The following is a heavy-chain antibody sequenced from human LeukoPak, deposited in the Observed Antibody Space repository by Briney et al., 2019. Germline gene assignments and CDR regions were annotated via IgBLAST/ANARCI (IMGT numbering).Heavy chain of an antibody. D-gene: IGHD4-23*01. J-gene: IGHJ3*02. CDR2: ISAYNGNT. Sequence: AASVTVSCTASGYTFTSYGISWVRQAPGQGLEWMGWISAYNGNTNYAQKLQGRVTMTTDTSTSTAYMELRSLRSDDTAVYYCARSPYGGDDAFDIWGQGTMVTVSS. V-gene: IGHV1-18*01. CDR1: GYTFTSYG. CDR3: ARSPYGGDDAFDI.